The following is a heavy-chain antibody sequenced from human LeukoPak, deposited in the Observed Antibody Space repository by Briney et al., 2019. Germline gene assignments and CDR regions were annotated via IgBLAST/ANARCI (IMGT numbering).Heavy chain of an antibody. J-gene: IGHJ5*02. CDR3: ARGVFGDYLGFDP. CDR1: GFTFSSYS. Sequence: GGSLRLSCAASGFTFSSYSMNWVRQAPGKGLEWVSSISSSSSYIYYADSVKGRFTISRDNAKNSLYLQMNSLRDEDTAVYYCARGVFGDYLGFDPWGQGTLVTVSS. V-gene: IGHV3-21*01. D-gene: IGHD4-17*01. CDR2: ISSSSSYI.